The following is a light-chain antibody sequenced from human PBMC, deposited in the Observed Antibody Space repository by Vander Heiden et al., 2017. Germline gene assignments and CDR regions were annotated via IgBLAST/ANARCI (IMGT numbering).Light chain of an antibody. J-gene: IGKJ5*01. V-gene: IGKV1-33*01. CDR3: QHYDNL. CDR1: QDISNY. CDR2: DAS. Sequence: DIQMTQSPSSLSASVGDRVTITCQASQDISNYLNWYQQKPGKAPKLLIYDASNLETGVPSRFSGSGSGTDFTFTISSLQPEDIATYYCQHYDNLFGQGTRLQIK.